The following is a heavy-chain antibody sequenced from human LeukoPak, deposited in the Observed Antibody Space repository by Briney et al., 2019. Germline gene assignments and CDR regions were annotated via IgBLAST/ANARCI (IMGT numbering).Heavy chain of an antibody. CDR1: GGTFSSYA. CDR3: ARDKGSGSYFY. D-gene: IGHD1-26*01. J-gene: IGHJ4*02. Sequence: SVKVSCKASGGTFSSYAISWVRQAPGQGLGWMGRIIPILGIANYAQKFQGRVTITADKSTSTAYMELSSLRSEDTAVYYCARDKGSGSYFYWGQGTLVTVSS. CDR2: IIPILGIA. V-gene: IGHV1-69*04.